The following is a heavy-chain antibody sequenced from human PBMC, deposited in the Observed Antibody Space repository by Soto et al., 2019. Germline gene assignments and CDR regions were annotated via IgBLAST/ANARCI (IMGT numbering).Heavy chain of an antibody. CDR3: ARDCFGSGSSGPVDY. V-gene: IGHV3-33*05. Sequence: GGSLRLSCAASGFTFSSYGMHWVRQAPGKGLEWVAVISYDGSNEYYAGSVQGRFTISRDNCKNTLYLQMNSLRAEDTALYYCARDCFGSGSSGPVDYWGQGTLVTVSS. CDR2: ISYDGSNE. D-gene: IGHD3-10*01. CDR1: GFTFSSYG. J-gene: IGHJ4*02.